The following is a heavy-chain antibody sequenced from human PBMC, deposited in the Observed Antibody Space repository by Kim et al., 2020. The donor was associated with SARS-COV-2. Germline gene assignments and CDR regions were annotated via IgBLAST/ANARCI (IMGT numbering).Heavy chain of an antibody. Sequence: SETLSLTCTVSGGPISSGGYYWSWIRQHPGKGLEWIGYIYYSGSTYYNPSLKSRVTISVDTSKNQFSLKLSSVTAADTAVYYCARAPITMIVVVYAFDIWGQGTMVTVSS. CDR3: ARAPITMIVVVYAFDI. CDR1: GGPISSGGYY. D-gene: IGHD3-22*01. CDR2: IYYSGST. J-gene: IGHJ3*02. V-gene: IGHV4-31*03.